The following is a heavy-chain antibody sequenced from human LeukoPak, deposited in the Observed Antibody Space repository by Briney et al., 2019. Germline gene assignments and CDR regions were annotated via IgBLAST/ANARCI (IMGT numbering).Heavy chain of an antibody. Sequence: GGSLRLSCAASGFTFSNYGMHWVRQAPAQGLEWMGRINSNSGGTGFAEKFRGRVTMTRDTSISTAYMELSRLTSDDTAVYYCARAGGTYYYESSGYYYQNWFDSWGQGTLVTVSS. V-gene: IGHV1-2*06. CDR1: GFTFSNYG. J-gene: IGHJ5*01. D-gene: IGHD3-22*01. CDR2: INSNSGGT. CDR3: ARAGGTYYYESSGYYYQNWFDS.